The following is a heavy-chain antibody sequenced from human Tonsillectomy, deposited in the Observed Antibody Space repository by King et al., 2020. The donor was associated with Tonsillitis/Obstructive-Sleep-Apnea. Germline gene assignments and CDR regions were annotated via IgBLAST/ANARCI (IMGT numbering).Heavy chain of an antibody. J-gene: IGHJ4*02. CDR1: GGSFSGYY. CDR3: ARPRGGDGYNLFDY. D-gene: IGHD5-24*01. V-gene: IGHV4-34*01. CDR2: INHSGST. Sequence: VQLQQWGAGLLKPSETLSLTCAVYGGSFSGYYWSWIRQPPGKGLEWIGEINHSGSTNYNPSLKSRVTISVDTSKNQFSLKLSSVTAADTAVYYCARPRGGDGYNLFDYWGQGTLVTVSS.